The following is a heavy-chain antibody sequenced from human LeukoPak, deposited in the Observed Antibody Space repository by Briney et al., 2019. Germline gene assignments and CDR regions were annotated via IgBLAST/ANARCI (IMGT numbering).Heavy chain of an antibody. CDR3: ARDKDGGADWFDP. CDR2: IYYSGST. CDR1: GGSISSYY. V-gene: IGHV4-59*01. D-gene: IGHD3-10*01. Sequence: PSETLSLTCTVSGGSISSYYWSWIRQPPGKGLEWIGYIYYSGSTNYNPSLKSRVTISVDTSKNQFSLKLSSVTAADTAVYYCARDKDGGADWFDPWGQGTLVTVSS. J-gene: IGHJ5*02.